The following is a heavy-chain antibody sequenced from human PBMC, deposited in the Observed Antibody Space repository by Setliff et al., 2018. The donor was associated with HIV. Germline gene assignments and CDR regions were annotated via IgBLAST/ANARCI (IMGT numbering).Heavy chain of an antibody. Sequence: ASETLSLTCTVSGDSVNDRSYFWGWIRQPPGKGLEWIGTFYYNGDSRYNPSLKSRVTISVDTSKNQFSLQLSSVTAADTAIYYCATIKPGGASFDNWGQGTLVTVSS. CDR1: GDSVNDRSYF. V-gene: IGHV4-39*01. CDR2: FYYNGDS. D-gene: IGHD3-16*01. CDR3: ATIKPGGASFDN. J-gene: IGHJ4*02.